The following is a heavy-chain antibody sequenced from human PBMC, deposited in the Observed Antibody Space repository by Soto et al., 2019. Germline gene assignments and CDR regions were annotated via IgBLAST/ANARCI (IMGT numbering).Heavy chain of an antibody. J-gene: IGHJ5*02. CDR2: IFYLGSS. CDR1: GDSTISSDFY. CDR3: ARHSLALRKNNWFDP. D-gene: IGHD3-3*02. Sequence: PSETLSLTCTASGDSTISSDFYWGWVRQPPGKGLEWIGSIFYLGSSYYNPSLKSRVTMSVDTSKNQFSLRLRSVTAADTALYFCARHSLALRKNNWFDPWGQGIMVTVS. V-gene: IGHV4-39*01.